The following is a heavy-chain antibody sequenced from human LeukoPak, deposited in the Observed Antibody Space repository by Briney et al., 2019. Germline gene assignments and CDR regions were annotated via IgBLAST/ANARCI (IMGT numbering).Heavy chain of an antibody. D-gene: IGHD3-10*01. V-gene: IGHV4-39*07. J-gene: IGHJ6*03. CDR3: ARRGPYYYGSGSYMDV. CDR2: IYYSGST. Sequence: SETLSLTCTVSGGSISSSSYYWGWIRQPPGKGLEWIGSIYYSGSTYYNPSLKSRVTISVDTSKNQFSLKLSSVTAADTAVYYCARRGPYYYGSGSYMDVWGKGTTVTVSS. CDR1: GGSISSSSYY.